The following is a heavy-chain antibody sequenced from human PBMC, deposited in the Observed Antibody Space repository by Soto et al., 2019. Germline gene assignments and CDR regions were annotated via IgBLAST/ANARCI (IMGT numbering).Heavy chain of an antibody. CDR2: INPNSGGT. Sequence: VASVKVSCKASGYTFTGYYMHWVRQAPGQGLEWMGWINPNSGGTNYAQKFQGRVTMTRDTSISTAYMELSRLRSDDTAVYYCARGRREVDTAMVPDYWGQGTLVTVSS. CDR1: GYTFTGYY. V-gene: IGHV1-2*02. CDR3: ARGRREVDTAMVPDY. D-gene: IGHD5-18*01. J-gene: IGHJ4*02.